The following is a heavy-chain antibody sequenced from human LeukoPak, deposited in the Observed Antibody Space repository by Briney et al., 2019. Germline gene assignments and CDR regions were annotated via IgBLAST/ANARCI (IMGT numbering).Heavy chain of an antibody. CDR1: GYTFTSYY. V-gene: IGHV1-46*01. D-gene: IGHD5-18*01. J-gene: IGHJ4*02. CDR3: AREDTADSHFDY. CDR2: INPSGGST. Sequence: ASVKVFCKASGYTFTSYYMHWVRQAPGQGLEWMGIINPSGGSTSYAQKFQGRVTMTRDMSTSTVYMELSSLRSEDTAVYYCAREDTADSHFDYWGQGTLVTVSS.